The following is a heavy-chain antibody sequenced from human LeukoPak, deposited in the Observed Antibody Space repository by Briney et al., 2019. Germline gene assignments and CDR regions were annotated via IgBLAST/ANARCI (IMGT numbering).Heavy chain of an antibody. CDR1: GFTFSSYE. Sequence: GGSLRLSCAASGFTFSSYEMNWVRQAPGKGLEWVSYISTSGSTMYYADSVKGRFTISRDNAKNSLYLQLNSLRAEDTAVYYCARDPIRYCSTISCYTYWGQGTLVTVSS. D-gene: IGHD2-2*02. J-gene: IGHJ4*02. CDR2: ISTSGSTM. V-gene: IGHV3-48*03. CDR3: ARDPIRYCSTISCYTY.